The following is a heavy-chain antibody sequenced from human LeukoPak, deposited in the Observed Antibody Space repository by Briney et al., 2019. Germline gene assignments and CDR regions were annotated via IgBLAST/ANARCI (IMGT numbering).Heavy chain of an antibody. D-gene: IGHD1-26*01. CDR3: ARGVVGATKAFDI. Sequence: GGSLRLSCAASGFTFSSYWMHWVRQAPGKGLVWVSRINTDGSSTSYADSVKGRFTISRDSAKNTLYLQMNSLRAEDTAVYHCARGVVGATKAFDIWGQGTMVTVSS. CDR2: INTDGSST. J-gene: IGHJ3*02. V-gene: IGHV3-74*01. CDR1: GFTFSSYW.